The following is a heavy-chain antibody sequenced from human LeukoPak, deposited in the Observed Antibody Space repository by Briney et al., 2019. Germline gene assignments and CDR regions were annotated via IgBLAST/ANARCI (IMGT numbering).Heavy chain of an antibody. J-gene: IGHJ4*02. CDR1: GGTFSSYA. Sequence: ASVKVSCKASGGTFSSYAISWVRQAPGQGPEWMGGIIPIFGTANYAQKFQGRVTITTDESTSTAYMELSSLRSEDTAVYYCRVITFGGVIVSDYWGQGTLVTVSS. D-gene: IGHD3-16*02. CDR2: IIPIFGTA. CDR3: RVITFGGVIVSDY. V-gene: IGHV1-69*05.